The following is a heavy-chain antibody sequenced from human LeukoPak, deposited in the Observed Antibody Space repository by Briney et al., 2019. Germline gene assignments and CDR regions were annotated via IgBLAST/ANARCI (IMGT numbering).Heavy chain of an antibody. D-gene: IGHD4-23*01. Sequence: PSETLSLTCTVSGGSISSGGYYWSWLRQHPGMGLEWIGYIYYSGSTYYNPSLKSRVTISVDTSKNQFSLKLSSVTAADTAVYYCARENRKVVTPGYFQHWGQGTLVTVSS. CDR2: IYYSGST. CDR1: GGSISSGGYY. J-gene: IGHJ1*01. CDR3: ARENRKVVTPGYFQH. V-gene: IGHV4-31*03.